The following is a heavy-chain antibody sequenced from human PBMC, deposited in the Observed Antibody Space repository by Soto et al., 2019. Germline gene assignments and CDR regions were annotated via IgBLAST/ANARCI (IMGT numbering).Heavy chain of an antibody. V-gene: IGHV3-23*01. CDR1: GFTFSSYA. D-gene: IGHD3-16*01. Sequence: PGGSLRLSCAASGFTFSSYAMSWVRQAPGKGLEWVSAISGSGGSTYYADSVKGRFTISRDNSKNTLYLQMNSLRAEDTAVYYCAKAGQGGPHYYYYYYMDVWGKGTTVTVSS. CDR3: AKAGQGGPHYYYYYYMDV. CDR2: ISGSGGST. J-gene: IGHJ6*03.